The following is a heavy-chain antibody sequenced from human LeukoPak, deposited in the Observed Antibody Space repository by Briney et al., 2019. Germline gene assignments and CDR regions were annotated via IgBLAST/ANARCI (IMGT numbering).Heavy chain of an antibody. V-gene: IGHV3-33*01. D-gene: IGHD6-19*01. Sequence: GRSLRLSCAASGFTFSSYGMHWVRQAPGKGLEWVAVIWYDGSNKYYADSVKGRFTISRDNSKNTLYLQMNSLRAEDTAVYYCARGQQWLDGGLDYWGRGTLVTVSS. J-gene: IGHJ4*02. CDR3: ARGQQWLDGGLDY. CDR2: IWYDGSNK. CDR1: GFTFSSYG.